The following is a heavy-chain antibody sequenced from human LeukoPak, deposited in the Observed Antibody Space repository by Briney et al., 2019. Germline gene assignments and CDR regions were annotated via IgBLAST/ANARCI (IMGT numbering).Heavy chain of an antibody. J-gene: IGHJ4*02. D-gene: IGHD3-10*01. V-gene: IGHV3-48*03. CDR2: ISSSGSTI. CDR3: ARVADYYGSADFDY. Sequence: GGSLRLSCAASGFTFSSYEMNWVRQAPGKGLEWVSYISSSGSTIYYADSVKGRFTISRDNAKNSLYLQMNSLRAEDTAVYYCARVADYYGSADFDYWGQGTLVTVSS. CDR1: GFTFSSYE.